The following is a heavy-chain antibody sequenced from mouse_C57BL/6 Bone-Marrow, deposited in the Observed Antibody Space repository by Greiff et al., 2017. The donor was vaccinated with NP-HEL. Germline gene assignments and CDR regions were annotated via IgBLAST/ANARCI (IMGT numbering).Heavy chain of an antibody. CDR2: IHPNSGST. CDR1: GYTFTSYW. CDR3: ANLYDYEAADFDY. Sequence: QVQLKQPGAELVKPGASVKLSCKASGYTFTSYWMHWVKQRPGQGLEWIGMIHPNSGSTNYNEKFKSKATLTVDKSSSTAYMQLSSLTSEDSAVYYCANLYDYEAADFDYWGQGTTLTVSS. J-gene: IGHJ2*01. V-gene: IGHV1-64*01. D-gene: IGHD2-4*01.